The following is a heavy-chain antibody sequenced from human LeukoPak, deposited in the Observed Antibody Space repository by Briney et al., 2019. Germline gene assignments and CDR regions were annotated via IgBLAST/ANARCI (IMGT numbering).Heavy chain of an antibody. CDR3: AGDQFRWAGTGTFDY. D-gene: IGHD6-19*01. V-gene: IGHV1-18*01. Sequence: ASVKVSCKASGGTFSSYAISWVRQAPGQGLEWMGWISAYNGNTNYAQKLQGRVTMTTDTSTSTAYMELRSLRSDDTAVYYCAGDQFRWAGTGTFDYWGQGTLVTVSS. CDR1: GGTFSSYA. CDR2: ISAYNGNT. J-gene: IGHJ4*02.